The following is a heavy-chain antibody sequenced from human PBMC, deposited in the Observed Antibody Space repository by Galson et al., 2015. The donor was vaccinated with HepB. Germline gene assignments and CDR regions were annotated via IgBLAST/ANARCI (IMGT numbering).Heavy chain of an antibody. D-gene: IGHD3-3*01. CDR3: ARSEPNNKIFGVVIQLDHCLDR. Sequence: PALVKPTQTLTLTCTFSGFSLSTSGVAVTWVRQPPGKALEWLALIYWDDDKRYSPSLKSRLTIAKDTSKNQVVLTMTNMDPEDTAKYYCARSEPNNKIFGVVIQLDHCLDRWGQGLLVTVSS. J-gene: IGHJ5*02. CDR2: IYWDDDK. V-gene: IGHV2-5*02. CDR1: GFSLSTSGVA.